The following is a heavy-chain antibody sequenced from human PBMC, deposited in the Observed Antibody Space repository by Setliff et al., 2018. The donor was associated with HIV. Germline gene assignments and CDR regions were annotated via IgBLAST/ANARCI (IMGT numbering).Heavy chain of an antibody. V-gene: IGHV5-51*01. Sequence: GESLKISCKGSGYSFITYWIGWVRQRPGKGLEWMGIMNPDGSNTRYSPSFQGQVTISADKSISTAYLQWSSLKASDTAMYYCARQGYYYYYGMDVWGQGTAVTVSS. CDR1: GYSFITYW. J-gene: IGHJ6*02. CDR2: MNPDGSNT. CDR3: ARQGYYYYYGMDV.